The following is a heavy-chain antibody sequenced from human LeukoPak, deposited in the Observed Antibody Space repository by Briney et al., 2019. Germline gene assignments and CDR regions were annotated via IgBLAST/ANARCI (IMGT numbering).Heavy chain of an antibody. CDR1: GFTVSSNY. CDR3: ARDKHGGRVVSYYYYMDV. D-gene: IGHD3-16*01. CDR2: IYSGGST. V-gene: IGHV3-66*02. J-gene: IGHJ6*03. Sequence: GGSLRLSCAASGFTVSSNYMSWVRQAPGKGLEWVSVIYSGGSTYYADSVKGRFTISRDNSKNTLYLQMNSLRAEDTAVYYCARDKHGGRVVSYYYYMDVWGKGTTVTVSS.